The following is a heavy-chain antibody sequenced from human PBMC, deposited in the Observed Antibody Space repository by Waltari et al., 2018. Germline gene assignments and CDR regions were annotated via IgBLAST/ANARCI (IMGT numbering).Heavy chain of an antibody. J-gene: IGHJ4*02. CDR3: ARGYYDFWSGLSGYFDY. CDR1: GGTFSSYA. V-gene: IGHV1-69*13. Sequence: QVQLVQSGAEVKKPGSSVKVSCKASGGTFSSYANNWVRQAPGQGLEWMGRIIPMFGTTDYAQKFQGRVTITADKSTSTAYMELSSLRSEDTAVYYCARGYYDFWSGLSGYFDYWGQGTLVTVSS. CDR2: IIPMFGTT. D-gene: IGHD3-3*01.